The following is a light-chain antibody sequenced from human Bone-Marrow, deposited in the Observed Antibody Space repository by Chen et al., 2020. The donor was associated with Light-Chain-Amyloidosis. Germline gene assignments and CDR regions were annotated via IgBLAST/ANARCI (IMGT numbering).Light chain of an antibody. CDR2: DVS. J-gene: IGLJ3*02. Sequence: QSALTQPASVSGSPGQSITISCTGTSRDIGVYNYVSWYQHHPGKAPRLIIYDVSDRPSGVSSRFAGAKSGNTASLTISGLQAEDEAYYHCSSYSSSTSWVFGGGTNLAVL. CDR1: SRDIGVYNY. V-gene: IGLV2-14*03. CDR3: SSYSSSTSWV.